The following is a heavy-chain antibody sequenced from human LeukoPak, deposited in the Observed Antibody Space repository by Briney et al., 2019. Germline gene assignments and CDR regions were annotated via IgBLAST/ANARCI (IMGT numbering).Heavy chain of an antibody. V-gene: IGHV4-39*01. CDR3: AGGSSGYYLVDY. Sequence: SETLSLTCTVSGGSISTSNYYWGWIRQPPGKGLEWIGSFYYSGNTYYNPSLKSRVTISVDTSKNQFSLKLSSVTAADTAVYYCAGGSSGYYLVDYWGQGTLVTVSS. J-gene: IGHJ4*02. CDR1: GGSISTSNYY. D-gene: IGHD3-22*01. CDR2: FYYSGNT.